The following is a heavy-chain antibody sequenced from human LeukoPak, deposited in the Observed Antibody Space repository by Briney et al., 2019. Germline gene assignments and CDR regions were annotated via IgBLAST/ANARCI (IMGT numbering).Heavy chain of an antibody. D-gene: IGHD3-22*01. CDR1: GFTFSSYT. Sequence: IPGGSLRLSCAASGFTFSSYTMNWVRQAPGKGLEWVSSISGSSTYIYYADSVKGRFTISRDNAKNSLYLQMNNLRVEDTAVYYCARRDYYDSSGYSPLFDYWGQGTLVTVSS. J-gene: IGHJ4*02. V-gene: IGHV3-21*04. CDR3: ARRDYYDSSGYSPLFDY. CDR2: ISGSSTYI.